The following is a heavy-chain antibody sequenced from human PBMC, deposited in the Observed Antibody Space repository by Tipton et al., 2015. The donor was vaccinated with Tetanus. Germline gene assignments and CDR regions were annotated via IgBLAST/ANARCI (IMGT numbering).Heavy chain of an antibody. Sequence: TLSLTCAVSGASISSIYSWSWIRQPPGKGLEWIGYVFRSGSADYNPSLKSRVNISLDRSENQISLMLTSVTAADMAVYYCARVACSSTSCYSHYFDYWGPGSLVTVSS. J-gene: IGHJ4*02. D-gene: IGHD2-2*01. CDR2: VFRSGSA. V-gene: IGHV4-30-2*01. CDR3: ARVACSSTSCYSHYFDY. CDR1: GASISSIYS.